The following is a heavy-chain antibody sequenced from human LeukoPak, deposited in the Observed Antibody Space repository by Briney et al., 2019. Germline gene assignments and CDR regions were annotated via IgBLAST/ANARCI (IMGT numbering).Heavy chain of an antibody. J-gene: IGHJ4*02. CDR3: ARLRVRGVINH. Sequence: PSETLSLTCAVYGGSFSGDFWSWIRQPPGKGLRWIGSIYYSGSTYYNPSLKSRVTISVDTSKNQFSLKLNSVTAADTAVYYCARLRVRGVINHWGQGTLVTVSS. CDR2: IYYSGST. D-gene: IGHD3-10*01. CDR1: GGSFSGDF. V-gene: IGHV4-34*01.